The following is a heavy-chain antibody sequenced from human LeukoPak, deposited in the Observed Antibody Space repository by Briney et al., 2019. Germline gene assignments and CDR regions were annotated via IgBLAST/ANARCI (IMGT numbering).Heavy chain of an antibody. D-gene: IGHD4-23*01. V-gene: IGHV4-59*02. CDR3: ARRGGNPLGAFDI. CDR1: GASVSNYD. Sequence: PSETLSLTCTVSGASVSNYDWSWIRQPPGKGLEWIGYVYYSGRTNYNPSLESRVTLSVDTSKNQFSLKLTSVTAADTAMYYCARRGGNPLGAFDIWGQGTMVTVSS. CDR2: VYYSGRT. J-gene: IGHJ3*02.